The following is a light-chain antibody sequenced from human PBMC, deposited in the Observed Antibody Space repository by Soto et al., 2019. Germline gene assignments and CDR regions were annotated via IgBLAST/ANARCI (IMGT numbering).Light chain of an antibody. CDR2: DVS. V-gene: IGKV3-11*01. J-gene: IGKJ3*01. CDR1: QSVDNY. Sequence: EIVLTQSQATLSLSPGERATLSCRASQSVDNYLAWYQQKPGQAPRLLIYDVSNRATGIPARFSGSGSGTDFTLSISSLEPEDFAVYYCQQRSNWPRFTFGPGTKVDIK. CDR3: QQRSNWPRFT.